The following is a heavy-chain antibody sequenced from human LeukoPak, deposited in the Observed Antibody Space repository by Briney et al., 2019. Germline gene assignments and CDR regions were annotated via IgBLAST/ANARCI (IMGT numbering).Heavy chain of an antibody. D-gene: IGHD5-24*01. V-gene: IGHV3-30-3*01. J-gene: IGHJ4*02. CDR1: EFTFSSYA. CDR3: ARGRGDSHKYLFDY. CDR2: ISYDGSNK. Sequence: GGSLRLSCAASEFTFSSYAIHWVRQAPGKGLEWVAVISYDGSNKYYADSVKGRFTISRDNSKNTLYLQMDSLRVEDTAVYYCARGRGDSHKYLFDYWGQGTLVTVSS.